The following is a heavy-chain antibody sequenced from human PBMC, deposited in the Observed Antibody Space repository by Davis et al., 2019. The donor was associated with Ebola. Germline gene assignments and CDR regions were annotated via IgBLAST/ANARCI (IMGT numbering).Heavy chain of an antibody. CDR2: ISSSSSYI. V-gene: IGHV3-21*01. J-gene: IGHJ5*02. D-gene: IGHD6-13*01. CDR1: GFTFSSYS. Sequence: PGGSLRLSCAASGFTFSSYSMNWVRQAPGKGLEWVSSISSSSSYIYYADSAKGRFTISRDNAKNSLYLQMNSLRAEDTAVYYCARSSSSTLVSWGQGTLVTVSS. CDR3: ARSSSSTLVS.